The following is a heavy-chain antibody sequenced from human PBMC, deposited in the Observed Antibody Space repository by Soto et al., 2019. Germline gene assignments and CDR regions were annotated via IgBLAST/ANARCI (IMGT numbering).Heavy chain of an antibody. D-gene: IGHD3-3*01. Sequence: PSETLSLTCAVYGGSFSGYYWSWIRQPPGKGLEWIGEINHSGSTNYNPSLKSRVTISVDTSKNQFSLKLSSVTAADTAVYYCARVGRPASFYDFWSGYRENWFDPWGQGTLVTV. V-gene: IGHV4-34*01. J-gene: IGHJ5*02. CDR2: INHSGST. CDR3: ARVGRPASFYDFWSGYRENWFDP. CDR1: GGSFSGYY.